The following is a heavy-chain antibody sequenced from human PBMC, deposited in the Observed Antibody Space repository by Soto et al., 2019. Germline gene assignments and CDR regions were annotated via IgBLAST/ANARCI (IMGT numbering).Heavy chain of an antibody. D-gene: IGHD1-26*01. V-gene: IGHV4-38-2*02. CDR1: DYSSGSGYY. CDR3: ARDRNSGSRPDALDI. J-gene: IGHJ3*02. Sequence: PSETLSLTCTVSDYSSGSGYYWGWIRQPPGKGLEWIGSIIHSGNTDYNPSLKSRVTMSVDTSKNQFSLKLSSVIAADTAVYYCARDRNSGSRPDALDIWGQGTMVTVSS. CDR2: IIHSGNT.